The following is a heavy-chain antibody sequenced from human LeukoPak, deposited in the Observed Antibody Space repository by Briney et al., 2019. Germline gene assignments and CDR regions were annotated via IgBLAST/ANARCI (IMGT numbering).Heavy chain of an antibody. CDR1: GGTFSSYA. CDR2: IIPIFGIA. CDR3: ARSQYCSSTSCYPLDAFDI. J-gene: IGHJ3*02. Sequence: SVKVSCKASGGTFSSYAISWVRQAPGQGLEWMGGIIPIFGIANYAQKFQGRVTMTRDTSTSTVYMELSSLRSEDTAVYYCARSQYCSSTSCYPLDAFDIWGQGTMVTVSS. V-gene: IGHV1-69*10. D-gene: IGHD2-2*01.